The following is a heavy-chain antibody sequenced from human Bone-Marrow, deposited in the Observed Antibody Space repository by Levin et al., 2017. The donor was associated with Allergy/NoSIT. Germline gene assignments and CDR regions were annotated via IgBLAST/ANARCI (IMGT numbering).Heavy chain of an antibody. CDR3: AKDACTGESCYPLIKYSGMDV. V-gene: IGHV4-4*07. J-gene: IGHJ6*02. Sequence: SQTLSLTCSVSGASISSYNWNWIRQPAGKGLEWIGRIFTMGRTYYKSSLKGRVTMSVDTSKNQLSLKLKSVTAADTAVYYCAKDACTGESCYPLIKYSGMDVWGQGTTVTVSS. D-gene: IGHD2-8*02. CDR1: GASISSYN. CDR2: IFTMGRT.